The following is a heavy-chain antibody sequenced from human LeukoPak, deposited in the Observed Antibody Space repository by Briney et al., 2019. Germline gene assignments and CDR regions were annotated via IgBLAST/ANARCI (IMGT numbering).Heavy chain of an antibody. CDR3: ATRSSPLDY. Sequence: SGGSLRLSCAASGFTFSDYYMSWIRQAPGKGLEWVSYISSSGSTIYYADSVKGRFTISRGNSKNTLYLQMNSLRAEDTAVYYCATRSSPLDYWGQGTLVTVSS. CDR1: GFTFSDYY. D-gene: IGHD3-10*01. CDR2: ISSSGSTI. V-gene: IGHV3-11*01. J-gene: IGHJ4*02.